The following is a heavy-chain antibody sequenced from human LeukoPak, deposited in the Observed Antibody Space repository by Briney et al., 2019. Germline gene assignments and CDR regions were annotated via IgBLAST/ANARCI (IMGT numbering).Heavy chain of an antibody. CDR1: GGSISSYY. CDR2: IYYSGST. V-gene: IGHV4-59*01. D-gene: IGHD3-22*01. J-gene: IGHJ5*02. CDR3: ARDHAAGYYDSSGYYNWFDP. Sequence: SETLSLTCTVSGGSISSYYWSWIRQPPGKGLEWIGYIYYSGSTNYNPSLKSRVTISVDTSKNQFSLKLSSVTAADTAVYYCARDHAAGYYDSSGYYNWFDPWGQGTLVTVPS.